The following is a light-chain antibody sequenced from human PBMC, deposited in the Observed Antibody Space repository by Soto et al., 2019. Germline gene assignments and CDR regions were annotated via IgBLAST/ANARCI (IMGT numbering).Light chain of an antibody. V-gene: IGKV3-15*01. Sequence: EIVMTQSPATLSVSPGERATLSCRASQSVSSNLALYQQKPGQDPRILIYGASTRATGIPARFSGSGSGTEFTLTISSLQSEDFAVYYCQQYNNWPSITFGQGTRLEIK. CDR2: GAS. CDR1: QSVSSN. CDR3: QQYNNWPSIT. J-gene: IGKJ5*01.